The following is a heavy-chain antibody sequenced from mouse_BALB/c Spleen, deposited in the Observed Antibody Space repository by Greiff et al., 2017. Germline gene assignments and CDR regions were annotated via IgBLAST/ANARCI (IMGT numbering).Heavy chain of an antibody. V-gene: IGHV5-9-4*01. CDR2: ISSGGSYT. Sequence: EVMLVESGGGLVKPGGSLKLSCAASGFTFSSYAMSWVRQSPEKRLEWVAEISSGGSYTYYPDTVTGRFTISRDNAKNTLYLEMSSLRSEDTAMYYCARRGRYDDGFAYWGQGTLVTVSA. D-gene: IGHD2-14*01. CDR3: ARRGRYDDGFAY. CDR1: GFTFSSYA. J-gene: IGHJ3*01.